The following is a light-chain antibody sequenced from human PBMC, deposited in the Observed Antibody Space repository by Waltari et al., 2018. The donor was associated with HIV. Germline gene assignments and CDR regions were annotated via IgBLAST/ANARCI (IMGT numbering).Light chain of an antibody. J-gene: IGKJ3*01. CDR2: WAS. Sequence: DIVMTQSPESLTMSPGERATINCKTSRSVVSSSNNQNYLAWYQHTVGQSPKLLIYWASTRAPGVPERFSGGGSGTDFTLTIRGLQADDEAVYYCQQYETVPFTFGPGTTV. CDR3: QQYETVPFT. CDR1: RSVVSSSNNQNY. V-gene: IGKV4-1*01.